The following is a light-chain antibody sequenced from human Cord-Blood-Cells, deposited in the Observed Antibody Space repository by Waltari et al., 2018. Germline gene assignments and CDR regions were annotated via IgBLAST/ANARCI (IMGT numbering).Light chain of an antibody. CDR1: KLGDKY. J-gene: IGLJ2*01. Sequence: SYELTQPPSVSVSPGQTASITCSGDKLGDKYACWYQQKPGQSPVLVIYQDSKRPSGCPGRFSGSNSGNTATLTISGTQAMDEADYYCQAWDSSTDVVFGGGTKLTVL. CDR3: QAWDSSTDVV. CDR2: QDS. V-gene: IGLV3-1*01.